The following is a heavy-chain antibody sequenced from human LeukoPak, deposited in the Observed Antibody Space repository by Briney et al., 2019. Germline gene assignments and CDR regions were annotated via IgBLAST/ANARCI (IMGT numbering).Heavy chain of an antibody. Sequence: PGRSLRLSCAASGFTFSSYGMHWVRQAPGKGLEWVAVISYDGSNKYYADSVKGRFTISRDNSKNTLYLQMNSLRAEDTAVHYCAKEWFGYWGQGTLVTVSS. J-gene: IGHJ4*02. V-gene: IGHV3-30*18. CDR1: GFTFSSYG. CDR3: AKEWFGY. CDR2: ISYDGSNK. D-gene: IGHD3-10*01.